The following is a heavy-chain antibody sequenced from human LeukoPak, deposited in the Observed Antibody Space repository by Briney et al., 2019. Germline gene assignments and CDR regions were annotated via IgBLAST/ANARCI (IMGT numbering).Heavy chain of an antibody. V-gene: IGHV3-30*02. D-gene: IGHD6-13*01. CDR3: ARPIAAAVYYYYYMDV. CDR1: GFTFSSYG. CDR2: IRYDGSNK. J-gene: IGHJ6*03. Sequence: GGSLRLPCAASGFTFSSYGMHWVRQAPGKGLEWVAFIRYDGSNKYYADSVKGRFTISRDNSKNTLYLQMNSLRAEDTAVYYCARPIAAAVYYYYYMDVWGKGTTVTVSS.